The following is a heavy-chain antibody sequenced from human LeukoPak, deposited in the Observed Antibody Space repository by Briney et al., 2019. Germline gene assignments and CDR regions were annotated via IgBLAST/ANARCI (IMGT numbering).Heavy chain of an antibody. CDR1: SGSITTYY. D-gene: IGHD6-19*01. Sequence: SETLSLTCTVSSGSITTYYWSWIRQSPGKGLEWIGYIYTSGGTNYNPSLKSRITMSVDTSKNQFSLRLSSVTAADTAVYYCATLNIDSSSGWYFRYWGKGTQVSVPS. CDR3: ATLNIDSSSGWYFRY. V-gene: IGHV4-59*01. CDR2: IYTSGGT. J-gene: IGHJ4*02.